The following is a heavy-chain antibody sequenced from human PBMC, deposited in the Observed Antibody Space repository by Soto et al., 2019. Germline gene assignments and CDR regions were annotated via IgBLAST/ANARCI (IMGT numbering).Heavy chain of an antibody. V-gene: IGHV3-15*07. CDR1: GFTFNKAW. Sequence: EVQLVESGGGFIKPGGSLRLSCAASGFTFNKAWMNWVRQAPWKGLEWVGRIRTEYDGGKTDYAAPVKGRVTISRDDSRNTLYLQMNSLKIEDTAVYYCTTGSVEGVWGQGTTVTVSS. J-gene: IGHJ6*02. CDR3: TTGSVEGV. D-gene: IGHD2-15*01. CDR2: IRTEYDGGKT.